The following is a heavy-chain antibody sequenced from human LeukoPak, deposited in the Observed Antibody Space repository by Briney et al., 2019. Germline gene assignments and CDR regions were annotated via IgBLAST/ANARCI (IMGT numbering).Heavy chain of an antibody. Sequence: PGGSLRLSCAASGFTFSSYAMHWVRQAPGKGLEWVAVISYDGSNKYYADSVKGRFTISRDNSKNTLYLQMNSLRAEDTAVYYCAKRGYCSSTSCSKDYFYYYMDVWGKGTTVTVSS. J-gene: IGHJ6*03. V-gene: IGHV3-30*04. CDR1: GFTFSSYA. CDR2: ISYDGSNK. D-gene: IGHD2-2*01. CDR3: AKRGYCSSTSCSKDYFYYYMDV.